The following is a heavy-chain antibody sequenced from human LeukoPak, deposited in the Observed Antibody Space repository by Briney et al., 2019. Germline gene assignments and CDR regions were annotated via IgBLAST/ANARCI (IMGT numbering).Heavy chain of an antibody. CDR1: GVTFSGSA. CDR2: IRSKANSYAT. CDR3: TRPPYSGSPDY. V-gene: IGHV3-73*01. Sequence: VGSLRLSCAASGVTFSGSAMHWVRDASGKGLGWVCRIRSKANSYATAYAASVKGRFTISRDDSKNTAYLQMNSLKTEDTAVYYCTRPPYSGSPDYWGQGTLVTVSS. J-gene: IGHJ4*02. D-gene: IGHD1-26*01.